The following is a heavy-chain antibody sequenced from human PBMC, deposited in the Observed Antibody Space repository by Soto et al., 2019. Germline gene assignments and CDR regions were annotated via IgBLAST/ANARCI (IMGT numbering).Heavy chain of an antibody. CDR1: GGSISSGGYS. J-gene: IGHJ3*02. V-gene: IGHV4-30-2*03. CDR2: IYHSGST. CDR3: VRHLYYYDTSGYFDAFDI. Sequence: SETLSLTCAVSGGSISSGGYSWSWIRQPPGKGLEWIGYIYHSGSTYYNPSLKSRVTISVDTSKNQFSLKLSSVTAADTAVYYCVRHLYYYDTSGYFDAFDIWGQGTMVTVSS. D-gene: IGHD3-22*01.